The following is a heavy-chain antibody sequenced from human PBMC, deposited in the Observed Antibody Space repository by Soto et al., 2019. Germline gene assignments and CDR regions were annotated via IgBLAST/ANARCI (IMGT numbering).Heavy chain of an antibody. D-gene: IGHD1-20*01. CDR2: IRSKAYGGTT. CDR1: GFTFGDYA. Sequence: GGSLRLSCTASGFTFGDYAMSWFRQAPGKGLEWVGFIRSKAYGGTTEYAASVKGRFTISRDDSKSIAYLQMNSLKTEDTAVYYCTREGNWNDDYYYYGMDLWGQGTTVTVSS. J-gene: IGHJ6*02. V-gene: IGHV3-49*03. CDR3: TREGNWNDDYYYYGMDL.